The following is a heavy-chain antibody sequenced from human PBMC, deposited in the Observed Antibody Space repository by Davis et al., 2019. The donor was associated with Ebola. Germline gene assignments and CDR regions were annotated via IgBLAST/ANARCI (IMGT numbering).Heavy chain of an antibody. D-gene: IGHD3-3*01. CDR3: ARHADYDFWSGYPYYFDY. V-gene: IGHV4-38-2*01. Sequence: PGGSLRLSCAVSGYSISSGYYWGWIRQPPGKGLEWIGSIYHSGSTYYNPSLKSRVTISVDTSKNQFSLKLSSVTAADTAVYYCARHADYDFWSGYPYYFDYWGQGTLVTVSS. CDR2: IYHSGST. J-gene: IGHJ4*02. CDR1: GYSISSGYY.